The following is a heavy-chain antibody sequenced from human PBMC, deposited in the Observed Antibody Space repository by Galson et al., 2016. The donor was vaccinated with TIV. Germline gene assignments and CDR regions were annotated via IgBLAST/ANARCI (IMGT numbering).Heavy chain of an antibody. CDR3: AKDRNTAMYTYHYDYGMDV. Sequence: SVKVSCKASGDTFSTYPFNWVRQAPGQGLEWVGGFIPLFGTANYAQKFQGRVTITADESTSTLYMEVSSLRSEDTAVYYCAKDRNTAMYTYHYDYGMDVWGQGTTVIVSS. CDR1: GDTFSTYP. V-gene: IGHV1-69*13. CDR2: FIPLFGTA. D-gene: IGHD5-18*01. J-gene: IGHJ6*02.